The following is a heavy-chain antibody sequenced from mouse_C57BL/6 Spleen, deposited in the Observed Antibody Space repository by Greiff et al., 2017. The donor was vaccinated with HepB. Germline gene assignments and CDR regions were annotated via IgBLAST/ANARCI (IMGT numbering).Heavy chain of an antibody. D-gene: IGHD1-1*01. V-gene: IGHV2-2*01. J-gene: IGHJ4*01. CDR3: ARITTVVAYYYAMDY. CDR2: IWSGGST. CDR1: GFSFTSYG. Sequence: QVQLQQSGPGLVQPSQRLSITCTVSGFSFTSYGVHWVRQSPGKGLEWLGVIWSGGSTDYNAAFISRLSISKDNSKSQVFFKMNSLQADDTAIYYCARITTVVAYYYAMDYWGQGTSVTVSS.